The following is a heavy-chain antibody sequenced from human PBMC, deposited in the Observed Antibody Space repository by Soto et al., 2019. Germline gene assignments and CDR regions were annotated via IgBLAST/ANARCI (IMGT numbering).Heavy chain of an antibody. Sequence: GGSLRLSCAASGFTFSSYAMSWVRQAPGKGLEWVSAISGSGGSTYYADSVKGRFTISRDNSKNTLYLQMNSLRAEDTAVYYCAKALYYDFWSGYYPHYYYGMDVWGQGTTVTVSS. J-gene: IGHJ6*02. CDR1: GFTFSSYA. D-gene: IGHD3-3*01. CDR2: ISGSGGST. CDR3: AKALYYDFWSGYYPHYYYGMDV. V-gene: IGHV3-23*01.